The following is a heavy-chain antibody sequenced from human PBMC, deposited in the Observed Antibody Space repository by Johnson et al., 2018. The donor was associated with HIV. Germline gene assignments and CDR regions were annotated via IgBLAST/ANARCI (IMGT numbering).Heavy chain of an antibody. CDR1: GFTFSSYA. CDR2: ISYDGRNK. J-gene: IGHJ3*02. D-gene: IGHD1-26*01. CDR3: ARDRMRGATKDAFDI. V-gene: IGHV3-30-3*01. Sequence: QMQLVESGGGVVQPGRSLRLSCAASGFTFSSYAMHWVRQAPGKGLEWVAVISYDGRNKYYADSVKGRFTISRDNSKNTLYLQMNSLRAEDTAVYYCARDRMRGATKDAFDIWGQGTMVTVSS.